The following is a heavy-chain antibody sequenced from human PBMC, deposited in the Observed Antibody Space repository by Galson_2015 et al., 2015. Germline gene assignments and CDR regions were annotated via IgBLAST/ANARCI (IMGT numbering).Heavy chain of an antibody. CDR1: GDSVSSNIVS. J-gene: IGHJ6*02. CDR2: TYYRSKWYN. Sequence: CAISGDSVSSNIVSWNWIRQSPSRGLEWLGRTYYRSKWYNDYAVSVEGRVTINPDTSKNQFSLLLNSVTPEDAAVYYCTRRNDRYGMDVWGQGTMVTVSS. V-gene: IGHV6-1*01. CDR3: TRRNDRYGMDV. D-gene: IGHD3-22*01.